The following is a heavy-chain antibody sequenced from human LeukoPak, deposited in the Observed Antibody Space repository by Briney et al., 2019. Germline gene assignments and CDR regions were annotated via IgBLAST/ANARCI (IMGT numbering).Heavy chain of an antibody. CDR2: VYQTGSS. CDR3: ARGHLRFVGVSRWFDP. J-gene: IGHJ5*02. V-gene: IGHV4-34*01. Sequence: PSETLSLTCAVYGGSLNNYYWSWIRQPPGKGLEWIGEVYQTGSSKYNPSLKSRVIISLDTSKNRFSLKLSSVTAADTAIYYCARGHLRFVGVSRWFDPWGQGTLVTVSS. D-gene: IGHD5/OR15-5a*01. CDR1: GGSLNNYY.